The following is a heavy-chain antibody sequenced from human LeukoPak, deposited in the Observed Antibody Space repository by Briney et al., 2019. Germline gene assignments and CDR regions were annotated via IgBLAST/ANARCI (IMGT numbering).Heavy chain of an antibody. CDR3: AKHHYSSSRDYFDY. CDR2: ISGSGGST. CDR1: GFTFSSYA. Sequence: GGSLRLPCAASGFTFSSYAMTWVRQAPGKGLEWVSVISGSGGSTNYADSVKGRFIISRDNSRNTLFLQMNSLRAEDTAVYYCAKHHYSSSRDYFDYWGQGTLVTVSS. V-gene: IGHV3-23*01. J-gene: IGHJ4*02. D-gene: IGHD6-13*01.